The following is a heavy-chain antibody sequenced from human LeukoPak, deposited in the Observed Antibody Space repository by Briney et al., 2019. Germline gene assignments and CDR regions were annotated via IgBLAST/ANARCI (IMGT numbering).Heavy chain of an antibody. CDR1: GYTFTSYY. V-gene: IGHV1-46*01. CDR2: INPSGGST. Sequence: ASVKVSCKASGYTFTSYYMHWVRQAPGQGLEWMGIINPSGGSTSYAQKFQGRVTMTTDTSTNTAYMELRSLRSDDTAVYYCARQRLYYYMDVWGKGTTVTVSS. CDR3: ARQRLYYYMDV. J-gene: IGHJ6*03.